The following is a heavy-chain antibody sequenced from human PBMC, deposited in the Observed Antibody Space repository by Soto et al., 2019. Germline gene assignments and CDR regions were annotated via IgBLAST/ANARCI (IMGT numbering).Heavy chain of an antibody. CDR2: ISGSGGST. CDR3: AKDRAWNYGWFDP. Sequence: GSLRLSGAASVFTLSSYAMNWVRQAPGKGLEWVSAISGSGGSTYYADSVKGRFTISRDNSKNTLYLQMNSLRAEDTAVYYCAKDRAWNYGWFDPWGQGTLVTVSS. J-gene: IGHJ5*02. D-gene: IGHD1-7*01. V-gene: IGHV3-23*01. CDR1: VFTLSSYA.